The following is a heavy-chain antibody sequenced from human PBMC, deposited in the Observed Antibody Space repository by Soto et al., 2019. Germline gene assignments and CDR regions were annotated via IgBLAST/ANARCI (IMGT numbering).Heavy chain of an antibody. J-gene: IGHJ6*03. Sequence: QVQLVQSGAEVKKPGASVKVSCKASGYTFTSYDINWVRQATGQGLEWMGWMNPNSGNTGYAQKFQGRVSMTRNTSISTGYMELSSLRSEDTAVYYCARARGSGSRLARYYLDVWGKGTTVTVSS. D-gene: IGHD3-10*01. CDR2: MNPNSGNT. CDR1: GYTFTSYD. CDR3: ARARGSGSRLARYYLDV. V-gene: IGHV1-8*01.